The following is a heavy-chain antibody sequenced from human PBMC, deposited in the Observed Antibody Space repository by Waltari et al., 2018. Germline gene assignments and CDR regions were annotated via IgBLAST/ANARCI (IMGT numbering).Heavy chain of an antibody. J-gene: IGHJ3*02. CDR3: ARGDYGDYGDAFDI. D-gene: IGHD4-17*01. CDR1: GGTFSSYT. V-gene: IGHV1-69*02. CDR2: ISPILGIA. Sequence: QVQLVQSGAEVKKPGSSVKVSCKASGGTFSSYTISWVRQAPGQGLEWMGRISPILGIANYAQKFQGRVTITADKSTSTAYMELSSLRSEDTAVYYCARGDYGDYGDAFDIWGQGTMVTVSS.